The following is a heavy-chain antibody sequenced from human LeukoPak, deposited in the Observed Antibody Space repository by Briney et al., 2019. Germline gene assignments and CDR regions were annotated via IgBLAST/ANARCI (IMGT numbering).Heavy chain of an antibody. CDR3: ARGADYGDYLDY. Sequence: SVKVSCKASGGTFSSYAISWVRQAPGQGLEWMGGTIPIFGTANYAQKFQGRVTITAGESTSTAYMELSSLRSEDTAVYYCARGADYGDYLDYWGQGTLVTVSS. CDR2: TIPIFGTA. D-gene: IGHD4-17*01. CDR1: GGTFSSYA. V-gene: IGHV1-69*13. J-gene: IGHJ4*02.